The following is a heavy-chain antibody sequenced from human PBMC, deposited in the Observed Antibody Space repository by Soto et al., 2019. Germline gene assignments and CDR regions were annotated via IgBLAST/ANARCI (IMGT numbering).Heavy chain of an antibody. D-gene: IGHD3-22*01. J-gene: IGHJ4*02. CDR1: GASISSGDYY. CDR3: ARLGDSSGAGYFDY. CDR2: IYYSGST. V-gene: IGHV4-30-4*01. Sequence: PSETLSLTCTVSGASISSGDYYWSWIRQPPGKGLEWIGYIYYSGSTYYNPSLKSRLAISVDTSKNQFSLRLNSVTAAYTAVYYCARLGDSSGAGYFDYWGQGTLVTVSS.